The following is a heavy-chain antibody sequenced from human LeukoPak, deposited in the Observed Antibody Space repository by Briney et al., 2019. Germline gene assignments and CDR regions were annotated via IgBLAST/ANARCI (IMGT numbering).Heavy chain of an antibody. D-gene: IGHD6-6*01. J-gene: IGHJ6*02. CDR3: ALRSSSDSHYYGMDV. CDR1: GGSLSSGGYY. CDR2: IYYSGST. V-gene: IGHV4-31*03. Sequence: SQTLSLTCTVSGGSLSSGGYYWSWIRQHPGKGLEWIGYIYYSGSTYYNPSLKSRVTISVDTSKNQFSLKLSSVTAADTAVYYCALRSSSDSHYYGMDVWGQGTTVTVSS.